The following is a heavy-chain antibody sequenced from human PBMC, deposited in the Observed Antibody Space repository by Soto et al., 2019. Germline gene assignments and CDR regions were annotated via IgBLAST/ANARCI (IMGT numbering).Heavy chain of an antibody. CDR2: ISSGGNLI. Sequence: GGSLRLSCAASGFTFSSYEMNWVRQAPGKGLEWVSYISSGGNLIYYADSVKGRFTVSRDNAKSSVYLQMSSLRAEDTAIYYCASLLIGYWGQGTLVTVS. CDR3: ASLLIGY. J-gene: IGHJ4*02. V-gene: IGHV3-48*03. CDR1: GFTFSSYE.